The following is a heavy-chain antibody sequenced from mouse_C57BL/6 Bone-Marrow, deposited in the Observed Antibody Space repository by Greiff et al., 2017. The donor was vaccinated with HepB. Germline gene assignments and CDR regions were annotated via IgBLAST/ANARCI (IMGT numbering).Heavy chain of an antibody. CDR3: ATSNFYAMDY. J-gene: IGHJ4*01. CDR1: GFTFSDYG. D-gene: IGHD2-5*01. Sequence: EVQVVESGGGLVKPGGSLKLSCAASGFTFSDYGMHWVRQAPEKGLEWVAYISSGSSTIYYADTVKGRFTISRDNAKNTLFLQMTSLRSEDTAMYYCATSNFYAMDYWGQGTSVTVSS. CDR2: ISSGSSTI. V-gene: IGHV5-17*01.